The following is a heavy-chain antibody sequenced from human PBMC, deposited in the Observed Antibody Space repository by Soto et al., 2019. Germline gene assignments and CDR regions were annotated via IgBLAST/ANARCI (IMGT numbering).Heavy chain of an antibody. CDR2: IYPGDSDA. CDR1: GYSFTSYC. CDR3: ARTSGYCSGGSCHSLSANYYYYGMDV. D-gene: IGHD2-15*01. Sequence: PGESLKISCKGSGYSFTSYCIGWVRQMPWKGLEWMGIIYPGDSDARYSPSFQGQVTISADKSISTAYLQWSSLKASDAAMYYCARTSGYCSGGSCHSLSANYYYYGMDVWGQGTTVTVSS. J-gene: IGHJ6*02. V-gene: IGHV5-51*01.